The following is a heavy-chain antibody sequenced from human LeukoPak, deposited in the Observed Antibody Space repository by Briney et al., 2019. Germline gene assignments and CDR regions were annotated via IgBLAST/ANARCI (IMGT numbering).Heavy chain of an antibody. CDR2: IYYIGST. CDR3: ARGNYDFWSGYFSDYYYMDV. D-gene: IGHD3-3*01. J-gene: IGHJ6*03. CDR1: GASISSYY. V-gene: IGHV4-59*01. Sequence: KTSETMSLTCTVSGASISSYYWSWIRQPPGKVLGWIGYIYYIGSTNYNPSLKSRVTISVDTSKNQFSLKLSSVTAADTAVYYCARGNYDFWSGYFSDYYYMDVWGKGTTVTVSS.